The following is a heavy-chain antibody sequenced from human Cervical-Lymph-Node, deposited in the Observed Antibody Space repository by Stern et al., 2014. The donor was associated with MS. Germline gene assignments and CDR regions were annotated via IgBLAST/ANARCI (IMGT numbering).Heavy chain of an antibody. CDR2: IKSRTEGGTP. CDR3: TARGYYYDSSGYYSFDY. CDR1: GFTFNSAW. Sequence: EVQLVESGGGLVKPGESLRLSCAASGFTFNSAWMNWVRQAPGKGLEWVGRIKSRTEGGTPDYAAPVKGRFTLSRDDSKNMLYLQMESLKTEDTAVYYCTARGYYYDSSGYYSFDYWGPGTLVAVSS. J-gene: IGHJ4*02. D-gene: IGHD3-22*01. V-gene: IGHV3-15*01.